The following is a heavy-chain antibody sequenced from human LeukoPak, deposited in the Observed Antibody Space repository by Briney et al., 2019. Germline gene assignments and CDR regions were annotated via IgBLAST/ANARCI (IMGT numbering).Heavy chain of an antibody. D-gene: IGHD7-27*01. CDR3: AKSNWGSGLNYFDH. J-gene: IGHJ4*02. Sequence: GGSLRLSCVASGFTISSYGMHWVRQAPGKGLEWVAVLSWDGNNKYYADSVKGRFTISRDNSKNTLYLQMNSLRAEDTAVYYCAKSNWGSGLNYFDHWGQGTLVTVSS. CDR2: LSWDGNNK. V-gene: IGHV3-30*18. CDR1: GFTISSYG.